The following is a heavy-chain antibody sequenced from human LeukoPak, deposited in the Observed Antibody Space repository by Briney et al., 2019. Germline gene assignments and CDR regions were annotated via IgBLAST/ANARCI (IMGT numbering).Heavy chain of an antibody. CDR1: GFTVDSNY. CDR3: AKDLPASRGSGYYYSDY. D-gene: IGHD3-22*01. CDR2: IYTGGNT. V-gene: IGHV3-53*01. Sequence: GGSLRLSCAASGFTVDSNYLSWVRQAPGKGLEWVSPIYTGGNTYYADSVKGRFTISRDNSKNTLYLQMNSLRAEDTAVYYCAKDLPASRGSGYYYSDYWGQGTLVTVSS. J-gene: IGHJ4*02.